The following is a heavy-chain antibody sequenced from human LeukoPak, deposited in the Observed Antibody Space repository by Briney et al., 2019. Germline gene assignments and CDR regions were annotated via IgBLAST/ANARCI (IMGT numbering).Heavy chain of an antibody. CDR3: ARDFPSGGSGY. J-gene: IGHJ4*02. CDR1: GYTFTSYD. CDR2: MNPNSGNT. V-gene: IGHV1-8*01. D-gene: IGHD2-15*01. Sequence: GASMKVSCKASGYTFTSYDINWVRQATGQGPEWMGWMNPNSGNTGYVQRFQGRVTMTRNTSISTAYMELNSLRSEDTAVYYCARDFPSGGSGYWGQGTLVTVSS.